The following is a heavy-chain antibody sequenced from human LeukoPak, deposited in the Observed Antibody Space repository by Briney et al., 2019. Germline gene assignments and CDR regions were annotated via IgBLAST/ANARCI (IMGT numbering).Heavy chain of an antibody. CDR3: ATTSYYYGMNV. CDR1: GFTFSSYW. D-gene: IGHD3-16*01. Sequence: GGSPRLSCAASGFTFSSYWMSWVRQAPGKGLEWVANIKQDGSEKYYVDSVKGRFTISRDNAKNSLYLQMNSLRAEDTAVYYCATTSYYYGMNVWGQGTTVTVSS. J-gene: IGHJ6*02. V-gene: IGHV3-7*01. CDR2: IKQDGSEK.